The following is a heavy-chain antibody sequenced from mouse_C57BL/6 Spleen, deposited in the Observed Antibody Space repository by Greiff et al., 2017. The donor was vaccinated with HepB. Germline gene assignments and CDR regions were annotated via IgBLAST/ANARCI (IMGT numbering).Heavy chain of an antibody. CDR2: IDPSDSYT. Sequence: QVQLQQPGAELVMPGASVKLSCKASGYTFTSYWMHWVMQRPGQGLEWIGEIDPSDSYTNYNQKFKGKSTLTVDKSSSTAYMQLSSLTSEDSAVYYCARRGNYLYAMDYWGQGTSVTVSS. CDR1: GYTFTSYW. J-gene: IGHJ4*01. V-gene: IGHV1-69*01. D-gene: IGHD2-1*01. CDR3: ARRGNYLYAMDY.